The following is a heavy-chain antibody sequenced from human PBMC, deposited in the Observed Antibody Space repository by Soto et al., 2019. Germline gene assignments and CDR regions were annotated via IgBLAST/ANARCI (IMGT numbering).Heavy chain of an antibody. Sequence: ASVKVSCKVSGYTLTELFMHWVRQAPGKGLEWMGGFDPEDGETIYAQKFQGRVTMTEDTSTDTAYMELSSLRSEDTAVYYCAIPRGSGSYYNPYYYYYGMDVWGQGTTVTVSS. CDR1: GYTLTELF. CDR2: FDPEDGET. D-gene: IGHD3-10*01. J-gene: IGHJ6*02. V-gene: IGHV1-24*01. CDR3: AIPRGSGSYYNPYYYYYGMDV.